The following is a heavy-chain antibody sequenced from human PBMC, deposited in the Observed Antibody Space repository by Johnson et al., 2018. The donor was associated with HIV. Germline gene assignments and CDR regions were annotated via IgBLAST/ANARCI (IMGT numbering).Heavy chain of an antibody. Sequence: VQLVESGGGLVQPGGSLRLSCAASGFTFSRYWMHWVRQAPGKGLVWVSHFNTDGSTTSYADSVTGRFIISRDNAKNTLFLQMHSLRAEDTAVYYCARDRDSSSWYLAFDIWGQGTMVTVSS. CDR2: FNTDGSTT. V-gene: IGHV3-74*01. J-gene: IGHJ3*02. D-gene: IGHD6-13*01. CDR1: GFTFSRYW. CDR3: ARDRDSSSWYLAFDI.